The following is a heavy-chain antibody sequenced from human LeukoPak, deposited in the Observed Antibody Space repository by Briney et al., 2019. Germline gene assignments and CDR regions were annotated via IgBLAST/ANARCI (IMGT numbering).Heavy chain of an antibody. D-gene: IGHD1-1*01. CDR2: INPNTGGT. CDR3: ARDRGTVSSNWFDP. J-gene: IGHJ5*02. V-gene: IGHV1-2*02. CDR1: GYTFTGYY. Sequence: ASVKVSCKASGYTFTGYYLHWVRQAPGQGLQWMGYINPNTGGTNFAQNFLGRVTMTRDASISTAYMVLSRLRSDDTAVYYCARDRGTVSSNWFDPWGQGTLVTVSS.